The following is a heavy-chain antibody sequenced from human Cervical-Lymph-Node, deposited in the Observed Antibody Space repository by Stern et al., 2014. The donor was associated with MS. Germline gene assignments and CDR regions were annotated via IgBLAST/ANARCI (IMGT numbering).Heavy chain of an antibody. J-gene: IGHJ1*01. CDR1: GFTFSSSG. V-gene: IGHV3-33*01. CDR2: ILYDGSNK. D-gene: IGHD4-23*01. Sequence: VQLVQSGGGVVQPGRSLRLSCAASGFTFSSSGMHWVRQAPGKGLEWVAVILYDGSNKYYADSAKGRFTISRDNSKNTLYLQMNSLRAEDTAVYYCAREGGNTAEYFQHWGQGTLVTVSS. CDR3: AREGGNTAEYFQH.